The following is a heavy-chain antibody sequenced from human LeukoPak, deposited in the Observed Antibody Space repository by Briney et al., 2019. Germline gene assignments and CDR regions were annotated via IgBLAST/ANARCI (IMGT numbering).Heavy chain of an antibody. CDR2: IKQDGSEK. Sequence: PGGSLRLSCAASGFTFNTYWMSWVHQAPGKGLEWVANIKQDGSEKYYVDSVEGRFTISRENARNSLYLQMNSLRAEDTAVYYCARLPKSGSYYNTFDPWGQGTLVTVSS. D-gene: IGHD3-10*01. CDR1: GFTFNTYW. V-gene: IGHV3-7*01. CDR3: ARLPKSGSYYNTFDP. J-gene: IGHJ5*02.